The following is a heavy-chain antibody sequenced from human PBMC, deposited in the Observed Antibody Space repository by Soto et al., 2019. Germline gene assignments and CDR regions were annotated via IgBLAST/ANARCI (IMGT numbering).Heavy chain of an antibody. CDR3: AKISSGSNLDY. CDR1: GFTFSSHA. V-gene: IGHV3-23*01. D-gene: IGHD6-13*01. Sequence: GGSLRLSCAGSGFTFSSHATSWVRQAPGKGLEWVSAICANGGCPFYADSVRGRFTISKDNPKNTLYLQMNSLRADDTAIYYCAKISSGSNLDYWGQGTQVT. J-gene: IGHJ4*02. CDR2: ICANGGCP.